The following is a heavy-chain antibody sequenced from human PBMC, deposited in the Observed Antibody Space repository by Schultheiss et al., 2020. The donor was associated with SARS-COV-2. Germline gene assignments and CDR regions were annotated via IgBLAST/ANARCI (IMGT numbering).Heavy chain of an antibody. CDR3: ARVPPITGRREYYFDY. CDR2: INPNSGGT. D-gene: IGHD1-20*01. CDR1: GYTFTGYY. V-gene: IGHV1-2*02. Sequence: ASVKVSCKAAGYTFTGYYMHWVRQAPGQGLEWMGWINPNSGGTNYAQKFQGRVTMTRDTSISTAYMELSRLRSEDTAVYYCARVPPITGRREYYFDYWGQGTLVTVSS. J-gene: IGHJ4*02.